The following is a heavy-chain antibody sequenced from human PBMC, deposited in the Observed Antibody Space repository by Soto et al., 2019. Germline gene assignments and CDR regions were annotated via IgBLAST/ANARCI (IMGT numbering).Heavy chain of an antibody. Sequence: ASVKVSCKVSGYTFSSYYMHWVRQAPGQGLEWMGIINPGGGSTSYAQKFQGRVTMTRDTSTSTVYMELSSLRSEDTAVYYCARGSSITLFGVVSIPPNYFGMDFWGQGTTVTVSS. CDR3: ARGSSITLFGVVSIPPNYFGMDF. CDR1: GYTFSSYY. CDR2: INPGGGST. V-gene: IGHV1-46*01. D-gene: IGHD3-3*01. J-gene: IGHJ6*02.